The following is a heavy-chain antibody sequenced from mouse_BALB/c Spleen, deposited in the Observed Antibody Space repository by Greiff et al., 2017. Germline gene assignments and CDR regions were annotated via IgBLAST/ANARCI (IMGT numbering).Heavy chain of an antibody. Sequence: VQLQQSGAELVKPGASVKLSCTASGFNIKDTYMHWVKQRPEQGLEWIGRIDPANGNTKYDPKFQGKATITADTSSNTAYLQLSSLTSEDTAVYYCARSRGYSSWFAYWGQGTLVTVSA. CDR1: GFNIKDTY. CDR3: ARSRGYSSWFAY. D-gene: IGHD2-3*01. V-gene: IGHV14-3*02. J-gene: IGHJ3*01. CDR2: IDPANGNT.